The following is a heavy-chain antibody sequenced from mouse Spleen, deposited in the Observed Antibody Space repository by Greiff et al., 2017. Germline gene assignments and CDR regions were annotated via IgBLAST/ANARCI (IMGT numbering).Heavy chain of an antibody. CDR1: GFTFSSYA. Sequence: EVQGVESGGGLVKPGGSLKLSCAASGFTFSSYAMSWVRQTPEKRLEWVATISSGGSYTYYPDSVKGRFTISRDNAKNTLYLQMSSLRSEDTAMYYCARLDGNPDYWGQGTTLTVSS. CDR2: ISSGGSYT. CDR3: ARLDGNPDY. D-gene: IGHD2-1*01. J-gene: IGHJ2*01. V-gene: IGHV5-9-3*01.